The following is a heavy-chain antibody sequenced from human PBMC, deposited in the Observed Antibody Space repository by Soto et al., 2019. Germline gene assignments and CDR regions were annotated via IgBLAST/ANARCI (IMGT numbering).Heavy chain of an antibody. V-gene: IGHV1-3*01. CDR3: ARKGVTVAGTLEYYYYGMDV. D-gene: IGHD6-19*01. CDR2: INAGNGNT. J-gene: IGHJ6*02. CDR1: GYTFTSYA. Sequence: ASVKVSCTASGYTFTSYAMHWVRQAPGQRLEWMGWINAGNGNTNYAQKLQGRVTMTTDTSTSTAYMELRSLRSDDTAVYYCARKGVTVAGTLEYYYYGMDVWGQGTTVTVSS.